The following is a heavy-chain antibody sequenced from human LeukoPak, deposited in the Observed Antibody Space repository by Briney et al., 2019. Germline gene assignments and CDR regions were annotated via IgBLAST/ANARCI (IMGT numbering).Heavy chain of an antibody. CDR1: GGSISSGDYY. V-gene: IGHV4-30-4*08. D-gene: IGHD2-2*01. CDR2: TYYSGST. Sequence: KPSQTLSLTCTVSGGSISSGDYYWSWIRQPPGKGLEWIGYTYYSGSTHYNPSLKSRVTISVDTSKNQFSLKLSSVTAADTAVYYCASQVPAASGGPDPWGQGTLVTVSS. CDR3: ASQVPAASGGPDP. J-gene: IGHJ5*02.